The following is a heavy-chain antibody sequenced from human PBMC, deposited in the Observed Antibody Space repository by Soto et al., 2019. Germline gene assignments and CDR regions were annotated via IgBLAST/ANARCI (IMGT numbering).Heavy chain of an antibody. CDR3: LSGGAFGD. Sequence: EVQLVEPGGGLVQPGGSLRLSCTVSGFTFNHYWMNWVRQAPGKGLEWLANIRQDGSDKYYVDSVKGRFTISRDNAKNSLYLQMNSLRAEDTAVYYCLSGGAFGDWGQGTLVTVSS. V-gene: IGHV3-7*01. D-gene: IGHD6-19*01. CDR1: GFTFNHYW. J-gene: IGHJ4*02. CDR2: IRQDGSDK.